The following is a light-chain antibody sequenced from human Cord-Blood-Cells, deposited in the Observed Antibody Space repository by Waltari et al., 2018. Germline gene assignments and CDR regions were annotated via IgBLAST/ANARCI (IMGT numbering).Light chain of an antibody. J-gene: IGLJ2*01. CDR1: SSDVGGYNY. Sequence: QSALTQPPSASGSPGQSVTISCTGTSSDVGGYNYVSWYQQNPGKAPKLMIYGVSKRPPGVPDRFSGSKSGNTASLTVSGLQAGDEADYYCSSYAGSNNLVVFGGGTKLTVL. CDR3: SSYAGSNNLVV. V-gene: IGLV2-8*01. CDR2: GVS.